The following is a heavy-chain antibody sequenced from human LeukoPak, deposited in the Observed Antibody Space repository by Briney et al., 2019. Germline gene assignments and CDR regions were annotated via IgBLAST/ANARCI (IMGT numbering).Heavy chain of an antibody. CDR2: MNPNSGNT. Sequence: HRASVKVSCKASGYTFTSYDINWVRQATGQGLEWMGWMNPNSGNTGYAQKFQGRVTMTRNTSISTAYMELSSLRSDDTAVYYCAREAYFDWFYQPFFGYWGQGTLVTVSS. D-gene: IGHD3-9*01. CDR1: GYTFTSYD. CDR3: AREAYFDWFYQPFFGY. J-gene: IGHJ4*02. V-gene: IGHV1-8*01.